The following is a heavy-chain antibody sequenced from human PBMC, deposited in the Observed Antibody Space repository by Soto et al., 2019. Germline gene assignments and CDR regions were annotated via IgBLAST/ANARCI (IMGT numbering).Heavy chain of an antibody. J-gene: IGHJ4*02. CDR2: IYYSGTT. CDR3: ARAVSWSYLDS. D-gene: IGHD3-10*01. V-gene: IGHV4-31*03. Sequence: QVQLQESGPGLVQASQTLSLTCTVSGGPITTGGHFWSWIRRSPGKGLEWIGYIYYSGTTHYNPSIKSRVTISIDTSKKQFSLNLSSVNAADTAGYYCARAVSWSYLDSWGQGTLVTVSS. CDR1: GGPITTGGHF.